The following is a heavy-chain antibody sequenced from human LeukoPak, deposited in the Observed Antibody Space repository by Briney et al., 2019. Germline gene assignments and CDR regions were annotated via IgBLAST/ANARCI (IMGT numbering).Heavy chain of an antibody. CDR1: GFTFSSYA. CDR2: ISGSGGST. D-gene: IGHD6-19*01. Sequence: PGGSLRLSCAASGFTFSSYAMSWVRQAPGKGLEWVSAISGSGGSTYYADSVKGRFTISRDNAKNSLYLQMNSLRAEDTAVYYCARGRSIAVAGTYLDYWGQGTLVTVSS. V-gene: IGHV3-23*01. J-gene: IGHJ4*02. CDR3: ARGRSIAVAGTYLDY.